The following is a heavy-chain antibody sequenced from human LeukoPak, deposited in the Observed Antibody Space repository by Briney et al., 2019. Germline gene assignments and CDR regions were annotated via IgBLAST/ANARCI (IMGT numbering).Heavy chain of an antibody. CDR1: GFTFSSYS. D-gene: IGHD2-2*02. V-gene: IGHV3-21*01. J-gene: IGHJ6*02. CDR3: ARDIVVVPAAITLRYYYYGMDV. Sequence: GGSLRLSCAASGFTFSSYSMNWVRQAPGKGLEWVSSISSSSSYIYYADSVKGRFTISRDNSKNTLYLQMNSLRAEDTAVYYCARDIVVVPAAITLRYYYYGMDVWGQGTTVTVSS. CDR2: ISSSSSYI.